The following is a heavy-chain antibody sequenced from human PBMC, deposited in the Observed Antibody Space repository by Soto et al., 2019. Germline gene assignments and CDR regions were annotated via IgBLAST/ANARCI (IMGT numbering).Heavy chain of an antibody. V-gene: IGHV1-69*01. CDR3: ATQGRDCGGDCSTRYYYYYGMDV. CDR1: GGTFSSYA. J-gene: IGHJ6*02. CDR2: IIPIFGTA. Sequence: QVQLVQSGAEVKKPGSSVKVSCKASGGTFSSYAISWVRQAPGQGLEWMGGIIPIFGTANYAQKFQGRVTITADDSTRTAYRELSSLRSEDTAVYYCATQGRDCGGDCSTRYYYYYGMDVWGQGTTVTVSS. D-gene: IGHD2-21*02.